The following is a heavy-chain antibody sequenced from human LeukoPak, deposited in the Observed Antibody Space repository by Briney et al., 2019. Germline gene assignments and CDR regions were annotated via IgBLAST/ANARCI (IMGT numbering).Heavy chain of an antibody. CDR2: INHSGST. V-gene: IGHV4-39*07. Sequence: SSETLSLTCTVSGGSISSGGYYWSWIRQPPGKGLEWIGEINHSGSTNYNPSLKSRVAISVDTSKNQFSLKLSSVTAADTAVYYCARRCSGGSCYNYWGQGTLVTVSS. J-gene: IGHJ4*02. D-gene: IGHD2-15*01. CDR1: GGSISSGGYY. CDR3: ARRCSGGSCYNY.